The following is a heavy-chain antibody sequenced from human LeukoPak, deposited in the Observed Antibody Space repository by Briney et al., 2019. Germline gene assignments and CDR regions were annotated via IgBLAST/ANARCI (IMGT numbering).Heavy chain of an antibody. CDR3: AKGNTVTVAYGMDV. D-gene: IGHD4-17*01. CDR2: IRYDGSNK. CDR1: GFTFSSYG. J-gene: IGHJ6*02. Sequence: GGSLRLSCAASGFTFSSYGMHWVRQAPGKGLEWVAFIRYDGSNKYYADSVKGRFTISRDNSKNTLYLQMNSLRTEDTAVYYCAKGNTVTVAYGMDVWGQGTTVTVSS. V-gene: IGHV3-30*02.